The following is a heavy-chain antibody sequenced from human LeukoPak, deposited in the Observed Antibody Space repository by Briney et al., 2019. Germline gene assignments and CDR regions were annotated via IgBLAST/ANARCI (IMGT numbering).Heavy chain of an antibody. CDR2: ITSSGSST. CDR3: TRHLYSSGWYDKPHDAFDI. CDR1: GFIFYSYA. Sequence: GGSLGLSCAGSGFIFYSYAMHWVRQAPGRGLEYVAAITSSGSSTFYADSVKGRFTISRDNSNNTLYLQMGSLRPEDMAVYYCTRHLYSSGWYDKPHDAFDIWGQGTMVTVSS. V-gene: IGHV3-64*02. J-gene: IGHJ3*02. D-gene: IGHD6-19*01.